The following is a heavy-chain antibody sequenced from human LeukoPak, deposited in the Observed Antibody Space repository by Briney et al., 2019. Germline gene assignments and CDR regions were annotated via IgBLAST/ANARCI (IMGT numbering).Heavy chain of an antibody. D-gene: IGHD2-15*01. V-gene: IGHV4-59*11. Sequence: SQTLSLTCTVSGASISSHYWTWIRQSPVNGLEWIGDISNSGSTSYNPSLKSRVTISIDTSKNQFSLKLSSVTAADTAVYYCGRDALVGYFSYYYMDVRGKGTTVTVSS. CDR3: GRDALVGYFSYYYMDV. CDR1: GASISSHY. CDR2: ISNSGST. J-gene: IGHJ6*03.